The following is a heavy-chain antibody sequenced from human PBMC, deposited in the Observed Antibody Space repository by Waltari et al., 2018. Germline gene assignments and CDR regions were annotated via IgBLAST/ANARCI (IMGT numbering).Heavy chain of an antibody. CDR3: AGDGSFDF. Sequence: QVQLVQSGAEVKKPGASVKVSCKAFGYTFSDYYMHWVRQAPGQGREWMGWINPNSESTKYAQKFQCRVTLTRDTSINTAYMELSSLRCDDTAIYDCAGDGSFDFWGQGTLLTVSS. CDR1: GYTFSDYY. V-gene: IGHV1-2*02. J-gene: IGHJ4*02. CDR2: INPNSEST.